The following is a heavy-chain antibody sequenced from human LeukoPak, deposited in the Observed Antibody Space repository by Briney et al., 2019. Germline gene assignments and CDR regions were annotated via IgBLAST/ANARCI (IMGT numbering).Heavy chain of an antibody. D-gene: IGHD2-15*01. J-gene: IGHJ4*02. CDR2: ISYDGSNK. CDR3: ARSRGGSPASY. CDR1: GLTFSSYA. V-gene: IGHV3-30*04. Sequence: GGSLKLSCAASGLTFSSYAMHWVRQAPGKGLEWVAVISYDGSNKYYADSVKGRFTISRDNSKNTLYLQMNGLRAEDTAVYYCARSRGGSPASYWGQGTLVTVSS.